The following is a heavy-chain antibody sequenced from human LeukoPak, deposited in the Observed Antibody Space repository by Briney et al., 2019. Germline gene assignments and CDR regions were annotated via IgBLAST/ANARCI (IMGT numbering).Heavy chain of an antibody. J-gene: IGHJ4*02. Sequence: PSETLSLTCAVYGGSFSGYYWSWIRQPPGKGLEWIGEINHSGSTNYNPSLKSRVTISVDTSKNQFSLKLSSVTAADTAVYYCARRPRYYGSVSYYSIASSRGSNFDYWGQGTLVTVSS. CDR1: GGSFSGYY. CDR3: ARRPRYYGSVSYYSIASSRGSNFDY. V-gene: IGHV4-34*01. D-gene: IGHD3-10*01. CDR2: INHSGST.